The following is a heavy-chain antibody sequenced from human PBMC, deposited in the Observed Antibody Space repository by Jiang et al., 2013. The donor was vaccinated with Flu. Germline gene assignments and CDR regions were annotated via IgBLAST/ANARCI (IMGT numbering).Heavy chain of an antibody. Sequence: PGLVKPSETLSLTCTVSGDSISSYYWNWIRQPPGKGLEWIGYIYPTSGSTSYNPSLKSRVTISEDTSNNQFSLKLSSVTAADTAVYYCARGGVTTLPPGLDYWGQGTLVTVSS. J-gene: IGHJ4*02. CDR2: IYPTSGST. D-gene: IGHD3-16*01. CDR1: GDSISSYY. CDR3: ARGGVTTLPPGLDY. V-gene: IGHV4-4*09.